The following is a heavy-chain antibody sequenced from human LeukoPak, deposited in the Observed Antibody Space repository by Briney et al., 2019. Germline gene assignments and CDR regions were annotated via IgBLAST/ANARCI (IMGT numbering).Heavy chain of an antibody. CDR3: ARDGRDYYDSSD. Sequence: GRSLRLSCAASGFTFSSYSMNWVRQAPGKGLEWVSSISSSSSYIYYADSVKGRFTISRDNAKNSLYLQMNSLRAQDTAVYYCARDGRDYYDSSDWGQGTLVTVSS. CDR1: GFTFSSYS. D-gene: IGHD3-22*01. J-gene: IGHJ4*02. V-gene: IGHV3-21*01. CDR2: ISSSSSYI.